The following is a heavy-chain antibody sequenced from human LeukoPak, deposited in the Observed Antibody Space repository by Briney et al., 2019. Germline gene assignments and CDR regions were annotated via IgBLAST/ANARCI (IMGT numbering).Heavy chain of an antibody. CDR2: IKQDGSER. CDR3: ARIRAANASDI. Sequence: GGSLRLSCAASGFTFSSYWMSWVRQAPGKGLEWVANIKQDGSERYYVDSVKGRFTISRDNAKNSLYLQMNSLRAEDTAVFYCARIRAANASDIWGQGTMVTVSS. CDR1: GFTFSSYW. V-gene: IGHV3-7*01. J-gene: IGHJ3*02. D-gene: IGHD3-3*02.